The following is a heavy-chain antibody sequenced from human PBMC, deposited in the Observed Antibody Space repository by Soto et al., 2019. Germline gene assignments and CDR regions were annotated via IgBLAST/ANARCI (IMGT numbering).Heavy chain of an antibody. Sequence: SETLSLTCAVYGGSFSGYYWSWIRQPPGKGLEWIGEINHSGSTNYSPSLKSRVTISVDTSKNQFSLKLSSVTAADTAVYYCARDSGSGSYLFDYWGQGTLVTVSS. CDR3: ARDSGSGSYLFDY. V-gene: IGHV4-34*01. J-gene: IGHJ4*02. CDR1: GGSFSGYY. CDR2: INHSGST. D-gene: IGHD3-10*01.